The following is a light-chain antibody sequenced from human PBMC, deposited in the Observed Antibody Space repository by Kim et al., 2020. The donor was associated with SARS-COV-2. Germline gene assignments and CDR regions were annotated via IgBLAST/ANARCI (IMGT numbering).Light chain of an antibody. CDR1: QSVSSN. V-gene: IGKV3-15*01. J-gene: IGKJ2*01. CDR2: GAS. CDR3: QQYNNWPGYT. Sequence: EIVMTQSPATLSVSPGERATLSCRASQSVSSNLAWYQQKPGQAPRLLIYGASTRATGIPARFSGSGSGTEFTLTISSLQSEDFAVYYWQQYNNWPGYTFGQGTKLEI.